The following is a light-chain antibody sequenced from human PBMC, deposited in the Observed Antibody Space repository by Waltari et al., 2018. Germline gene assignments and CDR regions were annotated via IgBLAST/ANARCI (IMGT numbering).Light chain of an antibody. J-gene: IGLJ2*01. CDR2: QDL. V-gene: IGLV3-1*01. CDR1: KLGERY. Sequence: YELTQPPSVSVSPGQTASITCSGDKLGERYICWYQQKPGQSPVLVMYQDLERPSGIPERFSGSKSGNTATRTISGTQAMDEADYYCLAWDSDMSSFGGGTKLTVL. CDR3: LAWDSDMSS.